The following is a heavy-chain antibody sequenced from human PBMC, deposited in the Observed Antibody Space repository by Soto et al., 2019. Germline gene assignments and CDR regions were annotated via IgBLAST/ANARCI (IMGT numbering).Heavy chain of an antibody. D-gene: IGHD6-13*01. Sequence: PGESLKISCKGSGYSFTSYWIGWVRQMPGKGLEWMGIIYPGDSDTRYSPSFQGQVTISADKSISTAYLQWSSLKASDTAMYYWASSSWSYEYYYYYYMDVWGKGTTVTVSS. CDR3: ASSSWSYEYYYYYYMDV. CDR1: GYSFTSYW. V-gene: IGHV5-51*01. J-gene: IGHJ6*03. CDR2: IYPGDSDT.